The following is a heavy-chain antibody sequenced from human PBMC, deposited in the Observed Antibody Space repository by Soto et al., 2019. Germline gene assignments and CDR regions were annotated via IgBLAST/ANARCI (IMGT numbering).Heavy chain of an antibody. CDR1: GGSISTYY. CDR2: IYYSGTT. V-gene: IGHV4-59*01. J-gene: IGHJ5*02. Sequence: SETLSLTCTVSGGSISTYYWSWIRQPPGKGLEWIGYIYYSGTTNYNPSLKSRVTISVDTSKNQFSLKLSSVTAADTAEYYCARGKYSGSYYDWFDPWGQGTLVTVSS. CDR3: ARGKYSGSYYDWFDP. D-gene: IGHD1-26*01.